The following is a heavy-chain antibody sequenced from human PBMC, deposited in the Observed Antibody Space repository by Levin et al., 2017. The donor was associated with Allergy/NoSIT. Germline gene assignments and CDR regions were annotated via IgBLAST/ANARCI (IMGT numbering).Heavy chain of an antibody. J-gene: IGHJ4*02. CDR2: IRSKAHSYAT. Sequence: ETLSLTCAASGFTFSGSAMHWVRQASGKGLEWIGRIRSKAHSYATAYGASMKDRFTISRDDSKNTAYLQVNSLNTEDAAVYYCVRHVDGSSWLDWGQGTLVTVSS. CDR1: GFTFSGSA. V-gene: IGHV3-73*01. CDR3: VRHVDGSSWLD. D-gene: IGHD6-13*01.